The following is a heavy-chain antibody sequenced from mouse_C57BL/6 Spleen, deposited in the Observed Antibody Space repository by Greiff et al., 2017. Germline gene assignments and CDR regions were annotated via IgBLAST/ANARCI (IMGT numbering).Heavy chain of an antibody. CDR3: ARSSYYYGSPWFAY. Sequence: QVHVKQSGPELVRPGVSVKISCKGSGYTFTDYAMHWVKQSHAKSLEWIGVISTYYGDASYNQKFKDKATMTVDKSSSTAYMELARLTSEDSAVYYCARSSYYYGSPWFAYWGQGTLVTVSA. CDR2: ISTYYGDA. CDR1: GYTFTDYA. V-gene: IGHV1-67*01. J-gene: IGHJ3*01. D-gene: IGHD1-1*01.